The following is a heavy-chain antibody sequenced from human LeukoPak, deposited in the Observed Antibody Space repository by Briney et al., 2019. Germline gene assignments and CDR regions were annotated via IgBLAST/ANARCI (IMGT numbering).Heavy chain of an antibody. CDR1: GFTFSRYA. Sequence: AGGSLRLSCAASGFTFSRYAMHWVRQAPGKGLEWVAVISYDGSNKYYADSVKGRFTISRDNSKNTLYLQMNSLRAEDTAVYYCAKGLRYSDNWGQGTLVTVSS. D-gene: IGHD3-9*01. CDR2: ISYDGSNK. J-gene: IGHJ4*02. CDR3: AKGLRYSDN. V-gene: IGHV3-30*04.